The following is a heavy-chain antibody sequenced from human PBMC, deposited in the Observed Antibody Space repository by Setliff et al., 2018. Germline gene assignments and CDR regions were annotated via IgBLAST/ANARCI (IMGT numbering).Heavy chain of an antibody. Sequence: PSETLSLTCGVSGASISDSYWSWIRQPPGKGLEWIGHILTTGSTNYNPSLKSRIAISADTSRDRFSLRLTSVTAADTAIYYCARFCGISNCQHAPLFDYWGQGILVTVSS. V-gene: IGHV4-4*08. CDR2: ILTTGST. CDR1: GASISDSY. CDR3: ARFCGISNCQHAPLFDY. J-gene: IGHJ4*02. D-gene: IGHD1-1*01.